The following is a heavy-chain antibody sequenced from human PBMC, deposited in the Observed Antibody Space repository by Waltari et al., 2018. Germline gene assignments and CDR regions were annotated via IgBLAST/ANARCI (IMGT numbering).Heavy chain of an antibody. D-gene: IGHD3-3*01. V-gene: IGHV3-74*01. CDR2: INAVGIAT. CDR1: GFTFSAYR. CDR3: AIQISGVVF. Sequence: EVQLVESGGGLVQPGGSLRLSCAASGFTFSAYRMHWVRQAPGKGLVWVSLINAVGIATLYADSVKGRFTMARDNAKYTLYLQMNSLRGEDTAVYYCAIQISGVVFWGQGTLVTVSS. J-gene: IGHJ4*02.